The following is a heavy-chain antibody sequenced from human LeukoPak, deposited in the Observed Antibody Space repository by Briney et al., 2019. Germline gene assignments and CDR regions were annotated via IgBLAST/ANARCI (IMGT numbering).Heavy chain of an antibody. J-gene: IGHJ4*02. V-gene: IGHV3-74*01. Sequence: GGSLRLSCAASGFTFSTYWMHWVRRAPGKGLVWVSRINSDGSSTSYADSVKGRFTISRDNAKNTLYLQMNSLRAEDTAVYYCVAGLGRPYYWGQGTLVTVSS. CDR1: GFTFSTYW. CDR3: VAGLGRPYY. D-gene: IGHD1-1*01. CDR2: INSDGSST.